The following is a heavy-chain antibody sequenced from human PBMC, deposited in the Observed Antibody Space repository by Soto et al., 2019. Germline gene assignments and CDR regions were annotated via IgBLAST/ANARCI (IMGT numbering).Heavy chain of an antibody. D-gene: IGHD5-12*01. CDR3: AREQWLRPGGEGTEPLDI. CDR2: INPNGGST. J-gene: IGHJ3*02. CDR1: GYSFTSQY. V-gene: IGHV1-46*03. Sequence: QVQLVQSGAEVEKPGASVKISCKASGYSFTSQYVHWVRQAPGQGLEWMGIINPNGGSTTYAQKFQGRVTMTRDTSTSTGHMELSSLTSEDTAVYYGAREQWLRPGGEGTEPLDIWGQGTMVTVAS.